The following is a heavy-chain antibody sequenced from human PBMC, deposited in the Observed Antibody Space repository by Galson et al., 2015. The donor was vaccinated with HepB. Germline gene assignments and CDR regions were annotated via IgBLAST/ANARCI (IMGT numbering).Heavy chain of an antibody. CDR1: GFTFSSYR. V-gene: IGHV3-7*05. J-gene: IGHJ4*02. CDR3: ARDLGNDVGLFNY. CDR2: IKQDGGEK. D-gene: IGHD1-1*01. Sequence: SLRLSCAASGFTFSSYRMSWVRQAPGKGLDWVANIKQDGGEKYYVDSVKGRFTISRDNAKNSLYLQVNSLRAEDTAVYYCARDLGNDVGLFNYWGQGTLVTVSS.